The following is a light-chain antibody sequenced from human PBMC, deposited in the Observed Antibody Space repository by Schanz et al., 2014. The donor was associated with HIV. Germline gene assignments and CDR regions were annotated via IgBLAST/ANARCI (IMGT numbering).Light chain of an antibody. Sequence: QSVLPQPASVSGSPGQSITISCTGTSSDVGGYNLVSWYQHHPDKAPKLIIYEGTKRPSGVSDRFSGSRSGTSASLAISGLQSEDEADYYCATWDDSLNAWVFGGGTKLTVL. V-gene: IGLV2-14*02. CDR3: ATWDDSLNAWV. CDR2: EGT. CDR1: SSDVGGYNL. J-gene: IGLJ3*02.